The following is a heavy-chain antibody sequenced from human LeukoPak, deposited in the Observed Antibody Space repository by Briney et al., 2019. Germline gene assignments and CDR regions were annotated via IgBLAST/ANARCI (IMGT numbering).Heavy chain of an antibody. Sequence: SETLSLTCTVSGGSISSSSYYWGWIRQPPGKGLEWIGSIYYSGSTYYNPSLKSRVTISVDTSKNQFSLKLSSVTAADTAVYYCARKASYSYGLDYWGQGTLVTVSS. CDR2: IYYSGST. J-gene: IGHJ4*02. D-gene: IGHD5-18*01. V-gene: IGHV4-39*01. CDR1: GGSISSSSYY. CDR3: ARKASYSYGLDY.